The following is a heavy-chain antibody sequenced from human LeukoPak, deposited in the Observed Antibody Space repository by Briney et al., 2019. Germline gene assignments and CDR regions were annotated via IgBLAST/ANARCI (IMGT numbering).Heavy chain of an antibody. Sequence: PSDTLSLTCAVYGGSFSGYYWSWIRQPPGKGLEWIGEINHSGSPNYNPSLKSRATIFEYRSKNQFSLKLRSVAAADTAVYYCVRASYGARVGYWGQGTLVTVSS. D-gene: IGHD4-17*01. J-gene: IGHJ4*02. V-gene: IGHV4-34*01. CDR3: VRASYGARVGY. CDR2: INHSGSP. CDR1: GGSFSGYY.